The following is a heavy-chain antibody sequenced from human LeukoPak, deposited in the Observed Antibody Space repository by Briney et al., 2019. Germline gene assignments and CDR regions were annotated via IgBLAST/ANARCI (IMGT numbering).Heavy chain of an antibody. J-gene: IGHJ4*02. CDR1: GFTVSSNY. Sequence: PGGSLRLSCAASGFTVSSNYMNWVRQAPGKGLEWVSVIDSGDRTYYADSVKGRFTISRDNSKNTLYLQMNSLRAEDTAVYYCARDGGRRDDYWGQGTLVTVSS. V-gene: IGHV3-66*01. CDR2: IDSGDRT. D-gene: IGHD5-24*01. CDR3: ARDGGRRDDY.